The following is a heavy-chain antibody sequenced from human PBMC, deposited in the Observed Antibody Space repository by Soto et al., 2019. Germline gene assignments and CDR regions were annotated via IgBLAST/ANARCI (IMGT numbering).Heavy chain of an antibody. V-gene: IGHV3-30*18. CDR1: GFTFSSYG. CDR2: ISYDGSNK. J-gene: IGHJ4*02. Sequence: PGGSLRLSCAASGFTFSSYGMHWVRQAPGKGLEWVAVISYDGSNKYYADSVKGRFTISRDNSKNTLYLQMNSLRAEDTAVYYCAKAHLGYCSSTSCYAPDYWGQGTLVTVSS. D-gene: IGHD2-2*01. CDR3: AKAHLGYCSSTSCYAPDY.